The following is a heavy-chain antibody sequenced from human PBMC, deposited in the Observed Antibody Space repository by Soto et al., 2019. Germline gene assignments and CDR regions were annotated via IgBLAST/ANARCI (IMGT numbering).Heavy chain of an antibody. CDR2: IYHSGST. D-gene: IGHD4-4*01. J-gene: IGHJ4*02. V-gene: IGHV4-30-2*01. CDR3: ARGMTTVTTIDY. CDR1: GGSISSGGYY. Sequence: QLQLQESGSGLVKPSQTLSLTCAVSGGSISSGGYYWSWIRQPPGKGMEWIGYIYHSGSTYYNPSLKSTVTISVDRSNNQFYLKLSSVTAADTAVYYCARGMTTVTTIDYWGQGTLVTVSS.